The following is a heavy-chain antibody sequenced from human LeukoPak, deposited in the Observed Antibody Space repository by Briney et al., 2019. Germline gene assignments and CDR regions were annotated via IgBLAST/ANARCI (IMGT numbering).Heavy chain of an antibody. J-gene: IGHJ5*02. V-gene: IGHV4-39*01. CDR3: ARSSGGFWFDP. CDR1: GDSISSSTYY. D-gene: IGHD4-23*01. Sequence: SETLSLTCTVSGDSISSSTYYWGWIRQPPGKGLEWIGSIYYSGSTYYNPSLKSRVTISIDTSKNQFSLKLSSVTAADTAVYYCARSSGGFWFDPWGQGTLVTVSS. CDR2: IYYSGST.